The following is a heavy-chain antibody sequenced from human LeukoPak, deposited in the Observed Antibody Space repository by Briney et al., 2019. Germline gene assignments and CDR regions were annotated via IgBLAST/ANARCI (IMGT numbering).Heavy chain of an antibody. Sequence: GGSLRLSCAASGFTFSSYAMSWVRQAPGKGLEWVSAIIGSGATTYSAESVKGRFTISRDNSKNTLYLQMNSLRAEDTAVYYCASGGYCSSTTCYGYNFYYMDVWGKGTTVTVSS. CDR3: ASGGYCSSTTCYGYNFYYMDV. CDR2: IIGSGATT. J-gene: IGHJ6*03. CDR1: GFTFSSYA. D-gene: IGHD2-2*01. V-gene: IGHV3-23*01.